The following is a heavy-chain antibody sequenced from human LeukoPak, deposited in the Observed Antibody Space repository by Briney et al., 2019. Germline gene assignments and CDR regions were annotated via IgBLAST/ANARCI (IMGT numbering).Heavy chain of an antibody. CDR1: GYTFTGYY. CDR3: ARTNYYDSSGGYYYYMDV. D-gene: IGHD3-22*01. CDR2: INPNSGGT. Sequence: ASVKVSCKASGYTFTGYYMHWVRQAPGQGLEWMGRINPNSGGTNYAQKFQGRVTMTRDTSISTAYMELSRLRSDDTAVYYCARTNYYDSSGGYYYYMDVWGKGTTVTISS. J-gene: IGHJ6*03. V-gene: IGHV1-2*02.